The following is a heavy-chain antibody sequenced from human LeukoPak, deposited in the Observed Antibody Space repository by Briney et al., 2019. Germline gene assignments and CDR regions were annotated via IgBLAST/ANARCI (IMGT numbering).Heavy chain of an antibody. D-gene: IGHD6-13*01. J-gene: IGHJ6*02. Sequence: GGSLRLSCTVSGITFRDYAMAWMRQAPGKGLEWVGYVRPKTYGETTEYAASVKGRFIISRDDSKSIGYLQMNSLTTEDTAVYYCSSDLYTSSWLPGNYFFGMDVWGQGTTVTVSS. CDR3: SSDLYTSSWLPGNYFFGMDV. CDR2: VRPKTYGETT. V-gene: IGHV3-49*03. CDR1: GITFRDYA.